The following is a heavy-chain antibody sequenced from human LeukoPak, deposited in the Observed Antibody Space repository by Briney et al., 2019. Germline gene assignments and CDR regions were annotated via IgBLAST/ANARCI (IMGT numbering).Heavy chain of an antibody. D-gene: IGHD3-22*01. CDR3: ARDGSYYDSSGYYLEGFGY. V-gene: IGHV4-39*07. CDR1: GGSISSSSYY. CDR2: IYYSGST. J-gene: IGHJ4*02. Sequence: SETLSLTCTVSGGSISSSSYYWGWIRQPPGKGLEWIGSIYYSGSTNYNPSLKSRVTISVDTSKNQFSLKLSSVTAADTAVYYCARDGSYYDSSGYYLEGFGYWGQGTLVTVSS.